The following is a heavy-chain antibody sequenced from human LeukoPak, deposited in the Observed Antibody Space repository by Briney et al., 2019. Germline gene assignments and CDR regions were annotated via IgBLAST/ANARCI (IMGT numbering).Heavy chain of an antibody. V-gene: IGHV3-30-3*01. CDR3: ARGSTRITMIVVVPGFDY. CDR2: ISYDGSNK. Sequence: GGSLRLSCAASGFTFSSYAMHWVRQAPGKGLEWVAVISYDGSNKYYADSVKGRFTISRGNSKNTLYLQMNSLRAEDTAVYYCARGSTRITMIVVVPGFDYWGQGTLVTVSS. D-gene: IGHD3-22*01. J-gene: IGHJ4*02. CDR1: GFTFSSYA.